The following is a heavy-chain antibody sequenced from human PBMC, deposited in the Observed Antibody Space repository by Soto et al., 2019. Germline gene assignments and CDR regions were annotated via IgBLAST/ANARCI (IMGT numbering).Heavy chain of an antibody. J-gene: IGHJ6*02. D-gene: IGHD5-12*01. CDR1: GFTFSSYS. CDR3: ARGEEWGYKDV. Sequence: GGSLRLSCAASGFTFSSYSMNWVRQAPGKGLEWVSYISSSSATIYYADSVKGRFTISRDNAKNSLYLQMNSLRAEDTAVYYCARGEEWGYKDVWGQGTTVTVSS. V-gene: IGHV3-48*01. CDR2: ISSSSATI.